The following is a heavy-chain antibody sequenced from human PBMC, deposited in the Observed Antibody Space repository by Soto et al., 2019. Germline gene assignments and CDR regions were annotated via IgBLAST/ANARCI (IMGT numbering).Heavy chain of an antibody. Sequence: GASVKVSCKASGYTFTSYGISWVRQAPGQGLEWMGWISAYNGNTNYAQKLQGRVTMTTDTSASTAYMELRSLRSDDTAVYYCARDIDQDSSSWYGIDAFDICGQGTMVTVSS. J-gene: IGHJ3*02. D-gene: IGHD6-13*01. V-gene: IGHV1-18*01. CDR2: ISAYNGNT. CDR1: GYTFTSYG. CDR3: ARDIDQDSSSWYGIDAFDI.